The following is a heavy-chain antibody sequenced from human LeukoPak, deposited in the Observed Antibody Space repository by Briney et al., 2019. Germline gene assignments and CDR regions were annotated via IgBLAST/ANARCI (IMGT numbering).Heavy chain of an antibody. V-gene: IGHV1-69*04. CDR1: GGTFSSYA. CDR2: IIPILGIA. J-gene: IGHJ5*02. Sequence: GASVKVSCKASGGTFSSYAISWVRQAPGQGLEWMGMIIPILGIANYAQKFQGRVTITADKSTSTAYMELSSLRSEDTAVYYCARVLSEQQRSDWFDPWGQGTLVTVSS. CDR3: ARVLSEQQRSDWFDP. D-gene: IGHD6-13*01.